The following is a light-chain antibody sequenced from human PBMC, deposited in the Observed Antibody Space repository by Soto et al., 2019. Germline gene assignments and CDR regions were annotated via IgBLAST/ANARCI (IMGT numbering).Light chain of an antibody. Sequence: QSVLTQPPSASGTPGQRVTISCSGSSSNIGSNYVYWYQQLPGTAPKLLTYSNNQRPSGVPDRFSGSKSGTSASLAISGLRSEDEADYYCAAWDDSMSAHYVFGTGTKLPVL. V-gene: IGLV1-47*02. CDR3: AAWDDSMSAHYV. J-gene: IGLJ1*01. CDR2: SNN. CDR1: SSNIGSNY.